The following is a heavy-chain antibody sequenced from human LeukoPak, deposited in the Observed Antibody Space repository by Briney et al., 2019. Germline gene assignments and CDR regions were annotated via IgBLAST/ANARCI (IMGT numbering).Heavy chain of an antibody. J-gene: IGHJ4*02. CDR2: ISYDGSNK. CDR1: GFTFSSYA. Sequence: PGGSLRLSCAASGFTFSSYAMHWVRQAPGKGLEWVAVISYDGSNKYYADSVKGRFTISRDNSKNTLYLQMNSLRAEDTAVYYCARENHYYDSSGYFGYWGQGTLVTASS. CDR3: ARENHYYDSSGYFGY. D-gene: IGHD3-22*01. V-gene: IGHV3-30*04.